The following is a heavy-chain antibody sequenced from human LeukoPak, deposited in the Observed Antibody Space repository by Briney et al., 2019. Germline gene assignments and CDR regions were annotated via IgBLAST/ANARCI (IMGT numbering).Heavy chain of an antibody. CDR1: GFTFSNYA. D-gene: IGHD6-19*01. CDR2: ITGSGGNT. J-gene: IGHJ4*02. Sequence: GASLTLSCAASGFTFSNYAMSWVRQAPGKGLEWVSAITGSGGNTYYADSVKGRFTISRDNSKNTLYLQMNSLRAEDTAVYYCAKVGQVAVADYIDYWGQGTLVTVSS. V-gene: IGHV3-23*01. CDR3: AKVGQVAVADYIDY.